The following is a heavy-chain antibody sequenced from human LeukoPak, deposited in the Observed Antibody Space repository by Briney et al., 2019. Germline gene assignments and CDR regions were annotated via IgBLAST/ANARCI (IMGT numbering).Heavy chain of an antibody. V-gene: IGHV1-69*02. J-gene: IGHJ3*02. D-gene: IGHD1-26*01. Sequence: SVKVSCKASGGTFSSYTISWVRQAPGQGLEWMGRIIPILGIANYAQKFQGRVTITADKSTSTAYMGLSSVRSEETAVYYCAVTRVGATYDAFDIWGQGTMVTVSS. CDR1: GGTFSSYT. CDR3: AVTRVGATYDAFDI. CDR2: IIPILGIA.